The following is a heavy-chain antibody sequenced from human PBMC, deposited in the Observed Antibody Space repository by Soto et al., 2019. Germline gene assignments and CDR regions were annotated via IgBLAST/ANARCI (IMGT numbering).Heavy chain of an antibody. Sequence: SETLSLTCTVSGGSISSSSYYWGWIRQPPGKGLEWIGSIYYSGSTYYNPSLKSRVTISVDTSKNQFSLKLSSVTAADTAVYYCARRLNRVVVAENWLDPWGQGTLVTVSS. D-gene: IGHD2-15*01. CDR2: IYYSGST. CDR1: GGSISSSSYY. J-gene: IGHJ5*02. CDR3: ARRLNRVVVAENWLDP. V-gene: IGHV4-39*01.